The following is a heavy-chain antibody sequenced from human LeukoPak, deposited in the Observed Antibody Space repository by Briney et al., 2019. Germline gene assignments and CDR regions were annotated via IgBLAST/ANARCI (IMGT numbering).Heavy chain of an antibody. Sequence: GGSLRLSCAASGFTFSSYAVSWVRQAPGKGLEWVSGISGSSGNTYYADSVKGRFTISRDNSKNTLYLQMNSLRAEDTAVYYCARDSPLGYCSSTSCYEFGYYFDYWGQGTLVTISS. CDR2: ISGSSGNT. V-gene: IGHV3-23*01. J-gene: IGHJ4*02. D-gene: IGHD2-2*01. CDR3: ARDSPLGYCSSTSCYEFGYYFDY. CDR1: GFTFSSYA.